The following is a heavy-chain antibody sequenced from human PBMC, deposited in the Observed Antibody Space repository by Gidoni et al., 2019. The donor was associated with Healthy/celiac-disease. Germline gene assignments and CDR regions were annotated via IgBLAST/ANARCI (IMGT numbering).Heavy chain of an antibody. CDR1: GGSISSYY. D-gene: IGHD3-3*01. CDR3: ARAPGSLWSGYYGGIFDY. V-gene: IGHV4-59*01. CDR2: IYYSGST. J-gene: IGHJ4*02. Sequence: QVQLQESGPGLVKPSETLSLTCTVSGGSISSYYWSWIRQPPGKGLEWIGYIYYSGSTNYNPSLKSRVTISVDTSKNQFSLKLSSVTAADTAVYYCARAPGSLWSGYYGGIFDYWGQGTLVTVSS.